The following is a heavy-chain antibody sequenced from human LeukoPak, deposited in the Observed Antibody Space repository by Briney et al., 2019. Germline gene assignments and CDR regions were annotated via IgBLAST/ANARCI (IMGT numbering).Heavy chain of an antibody. CDR1: GGSFSGYY. Sequence: SETLSLTCAVYGGSFSGYYWSWIRQPPGKGLEWIGEINHSGSTNYNPSLKSRVTISVDTSKNQFSLKLSSVTAADTAMYYCARGVLPSQNNWFDPWGQGTLVTVSS. CDR2: INHSGST. J-gene: IGHJ5*02. V-gene: IGHV4-34*01. CDR3: ARGVLPSQNNWFDP. D-gene: IGHD3-10*01.